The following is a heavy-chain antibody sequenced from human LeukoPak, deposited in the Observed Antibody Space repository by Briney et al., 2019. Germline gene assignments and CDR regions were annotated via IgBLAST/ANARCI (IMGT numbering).Heavy chain of an antibody. V-gene: IGHV1-2*02. J-gene: IGHJ3*02. D-gene: IGHD6-13*01. CDR1: GYTFTGYY. CDR2: INPNSGGT. CDR3: ARVGSSSWSDAFDI. Sequence: ASVKVSCKASGYTFTGYYMHWVRQAPGQGLEWMGWINPNSGGTNYAQKFQGRVTMTRDTSISTAHMELSRLRSDDTAVYYCARVGSSSWSDAFDIWGQGTMVTVSS.